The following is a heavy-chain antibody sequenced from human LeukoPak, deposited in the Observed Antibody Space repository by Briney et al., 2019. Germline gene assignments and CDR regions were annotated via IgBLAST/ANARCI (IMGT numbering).Heavy chain of an antibody. V-gene: IGHV3-21*04. D-gene: IGHD6-19*01. J-gene: IGHJ4*02. Sequence: PGGSLRLSCAASGFTFSSYSMNWVRQAPGKGLEWVSSISSSSSYIYYADSVKGRFTISRDNAKNSLYLQMNSLRTEDTALYYCARESSSGFYDGMPGDYWGQGTLVTVSS. CDR2: ISSSSSYI. CDR1: GFTFSSYS. CDR3: ARESSSGFYDGMPGDY.